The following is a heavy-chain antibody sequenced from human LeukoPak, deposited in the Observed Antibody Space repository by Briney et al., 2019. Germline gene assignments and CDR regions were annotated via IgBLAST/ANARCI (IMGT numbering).Heavy chain of an antibody. Sequence: PGRSLRLSCAASGFTFSSYGMHWVRQAPGKGLEWVAVIWYDGSNKYYADSVKGRFTISRDNSKNTLYLQMNSLRAEDTAVYYCAREGTIFGVDYYHYGMDVWGQGTTVTVSS. D-gene: IGHD3-3*01. CDR2: IWYDGSNK. V-gene: IGHV3-33*01. CDR1: GFTFSSYG. J-gene: IGHJ6*02. CDR3: AREGTIFGVDYYHYGMDV.